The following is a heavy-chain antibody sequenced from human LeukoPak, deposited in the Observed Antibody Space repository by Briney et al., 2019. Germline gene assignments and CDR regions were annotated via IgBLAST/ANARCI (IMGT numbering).Heavy chain of an antibody. Sequence: SETLSLTCTVSGGSISSYYRSWIRQPPGKGLEWIGYIYTSGSTNYNPSLKSRVTISVDTSKNQFSLKLSSVTAADTAVYYCAISSIAAHYFDYWGQGTLVTVSS. J-gene: IGHJ4*02. D-gene: IGHD6-6*01. CDR3: AISSIAAHYFDY. CDR2: IYTSGST. CDR1: GGSISSYY. V-gene: IGHV4-4*09.